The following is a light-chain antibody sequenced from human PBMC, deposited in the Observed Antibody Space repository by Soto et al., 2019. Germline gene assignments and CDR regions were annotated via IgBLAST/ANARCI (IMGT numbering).Light chain of an antibody. Sequence: IKMTQSPSSVSASVGDTVTLSCQTSHGVSGWLAWYQQKPGKAPTLLIYTVSNLQSGVPSRFSGSGSGTDFSLSITNLHPEDFATYFWQEGKPFPFTFGPGTKVEVK. V-gene: IGKV1-12*01. CDR2: TVS. J-gene: IGKJ3*01. CDR1: HGVSGW. CDR3: QEGKPFPFT.